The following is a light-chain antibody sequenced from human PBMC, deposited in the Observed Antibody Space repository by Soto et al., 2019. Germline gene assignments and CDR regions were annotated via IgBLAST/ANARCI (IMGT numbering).Light chain of an antibody. V-gene: IGKV1-33*01. CDR1: QDISNY. J-gene: IGKJ3*01. CDR3: QQYDNLPLFT. Sequence: DIQMTQSPSSLSASVGDRVTITCQASQDISNYLNWYQQKPGKAPKLLIYDASNLETGFPSRFSGSGSRTDFTFTISSLQPEDIATYYCQQYDNLPLFTFGPGTKVDIK. CDR2: DAS.